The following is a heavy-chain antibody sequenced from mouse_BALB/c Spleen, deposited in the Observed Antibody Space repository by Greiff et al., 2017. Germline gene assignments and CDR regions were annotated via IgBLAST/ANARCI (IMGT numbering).Heavy chain of an antibody. V-gene: IGHV5-17*02. CDR3: ASGAYYDYAEGFDY. J-gene: IGHJ2*01. Sequence: EVKLVESGGGLVQPGGSLKLSCAASGFTFSSVGMHWVRQAPEKGLEWVAYISSGSSTIYYADTVKGRFTISRDNPKNTLFLQMTSLRSEDTAMYYCASGAYYDYAEGFDYWGQGTTLTVSS. CDR1: GFTFSSVG. CDR2: ISSGSSTI. D-gene: IGHD2-4*01.